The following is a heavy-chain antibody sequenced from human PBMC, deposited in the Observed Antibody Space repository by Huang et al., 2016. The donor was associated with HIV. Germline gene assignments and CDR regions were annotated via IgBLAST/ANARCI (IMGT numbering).Heavy chain of an antibody. V-gene: IGHV4-39*01. CDR1: GGSISSSSYY. CDR3: AAHGRIVGIPAAPLRFDP. J-gene: IGHJ5*02. CDR2: IYHSGTT. Sequence: QLQLQESGPGLVKPSETLSLTCTVSGGSISSSSYYWGWIRQPPGKGLEWIGGIYHSGTTDYNPSRKSLVTIAVDTSRTQFSLKLSSVTAADTAVYYCAAHGRIVGIPAAPLRFDPWGQGTLVTVSS. D-gene: IGHD6-13*01.